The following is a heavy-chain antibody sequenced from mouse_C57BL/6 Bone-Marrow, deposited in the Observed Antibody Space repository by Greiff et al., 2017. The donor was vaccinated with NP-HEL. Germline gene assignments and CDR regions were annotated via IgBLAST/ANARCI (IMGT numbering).Heavy chain of an antibody. J-gene: IGHJ2*01. CDR3: ASPPYYGSSFDY. CDR1: GYTFTSYT. Sequence: QVQLQQSGAELARPGASVKMSCKASGYTFTSYTMHWVKQRPGQGLEWIGYINPSSGYTKYNQKFKDKATLTADKSSSTAYMQLSSLTSEDSAVYYYASPPYYGSSFDYWGQGTTLTVSS. V-gene: IGHV1-4*01. CDR2: INPSSGYT. D-gene: IGHD1-1*01.